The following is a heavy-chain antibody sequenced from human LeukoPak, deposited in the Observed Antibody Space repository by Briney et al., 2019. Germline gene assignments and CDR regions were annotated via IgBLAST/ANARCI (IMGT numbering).Heavy chain of an antibody. Sequence: ASVKVSCKASGYTFSGTGWYLYWLRQAPGQGLECMGWIHPNNGDTAYAQKFEGRVAMTRDTSISTAYMELRRLRPDDTAVYFRARDGPAQMVDLDYWGQGTLVTVSS. D-gene: IGHD3-10*01. V-gene: IGHV1-2*02. CDR1: GYTFSGTGWY. J-gene: IGHJ4*02. CDR2: IHPNNGDT. CDR3: ARDGPAQMVDLDY.